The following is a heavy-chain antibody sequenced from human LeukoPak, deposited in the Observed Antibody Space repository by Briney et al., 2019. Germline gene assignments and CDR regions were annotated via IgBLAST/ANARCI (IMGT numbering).Heavy chain of an antibody. V-gene: IGHV3-66*01. CDR1: GLTVTSNY. J-gene: IGHJ4*02. D-gene: IGHD1-26*01. CDR2: IYSGGYT. CDR3: ARRLEYSGSKWVFDY. Sequence: GGPLRLSCAAYGLTVTSNYMTWVRQAQGKGLEWVAIIYSGGYTDYADSVKGRVTISRDNSKNTLYLQMNSLRAEDMAVYYCARRLEYSGSKWVFDYWGQGTLVTVSS.